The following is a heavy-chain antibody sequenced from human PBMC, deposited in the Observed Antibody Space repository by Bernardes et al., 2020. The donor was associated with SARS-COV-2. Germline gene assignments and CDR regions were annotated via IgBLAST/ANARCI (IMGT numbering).Heavy chain of an antibody. CDR1: GGSISSGGYY. CDR2: IYYSGST. D-gene: IGHD2-15*01. J-gene: IGHJ6*02. V-gene: IGHV4-31*03. Sequence: SETLSLTCTVSGGSISSGGYYWSWIRQHPGKGLEWIGYIYYSGSTYYNPSLKSRVTISVDTSKNQFSLKLSSVTAADTAVYYCARDHNVVVAGYYYYYGMDVWGQGTTVTVSS. CDR3: ARDHNVVVAGYYYYYGMDV.